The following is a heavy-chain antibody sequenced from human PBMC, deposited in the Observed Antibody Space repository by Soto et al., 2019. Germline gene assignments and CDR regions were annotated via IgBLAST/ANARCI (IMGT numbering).Heavy chain of an antibody. CDR3: ARDQNGGVATPTYYFDY. D-gene: IGHD3-16*01. Sequence: QVQLVESGGGVVQPGRSLRLSCAASGFTFSSYGMHWVRQAPGKGLEWVAVIWYDGSNKYYADSVKGRFTISRDNSKNTLYLQMNSLRAEDTAVYYCARDQNGGVATPTYYFDYWGQGTLVTVSS. V-gene: IGHV3-33*01. CDR2: IWYDGSNK. CDR1: GFTFSSYG. J-gene: IGHJ4*02.